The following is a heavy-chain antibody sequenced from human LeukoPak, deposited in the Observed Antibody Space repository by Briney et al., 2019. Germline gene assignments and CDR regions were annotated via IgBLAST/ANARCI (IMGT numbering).Heavy chain of an antibody. CDR3: AKNAPGLAAAGPFDY. CDR2: ISWNSGSI. Sequence: PGGSLRLSCAASGFTFDDYAMHWVRQAPGKGLEWVSGISWNSGSIGYADSVKGRFTISRDNAKNSLYLQMNSLRAEDTALYYCAKNAPGLAAAGPFDYWGQGTLVTVSS. V-gene: IGHV3-9*01. J-gene: IGHJ4*02. CDR1: GFTFDDYA. D-gene: IGHD6-25*01.